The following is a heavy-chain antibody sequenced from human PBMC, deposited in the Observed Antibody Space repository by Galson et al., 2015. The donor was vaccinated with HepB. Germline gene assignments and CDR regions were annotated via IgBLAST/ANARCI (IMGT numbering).Heavy chain of an antibody. CDR1: GGTFSSYA. CDR3: ARDLGPRAAAARGPLDV. D-gene: IGHD6-13*01. V-gene: IGHV1-69*13. Sequence: SVKVSCKASGGTFSSYAISWVRQAPGQGLEWMGGIIPIFGTANYAQKFQGRVTITADESTSTAYMELSSLRSEDTAVYYCARDLGPRAAAARGPLDVWGQGTTVTVSS. J-gene: IGHJ6*02. CDR2: IIPIFGTA.